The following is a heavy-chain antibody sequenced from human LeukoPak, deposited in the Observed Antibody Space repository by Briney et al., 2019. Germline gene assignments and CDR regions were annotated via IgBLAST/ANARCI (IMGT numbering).Heavy chain of an antibody. D-gene: IGHD4-11*01. CDR3: ARHTITVTTLGWFDP. V-gene: IGHV4-39*01. J-gene: IGHJ5*02. CDR1: GGSISSYY. Sequence: SETLSLTCTVSGGSISSYYWGWLRQPPGKGLEWLGSIYYSGSTYYNPSLKSRVTISVDTSKNQLSLKLSSVTAADTAVYYCARHTITVTTLGWFDPWGQGTLVTVSS. CDR2: IYYSGST.